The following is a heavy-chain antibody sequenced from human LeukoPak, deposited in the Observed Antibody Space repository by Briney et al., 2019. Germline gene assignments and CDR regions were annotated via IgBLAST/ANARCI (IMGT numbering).Heavy chain of an antibody. Sequence: ASVKVSCKASGYTFIDYYMHWVRQAPGQGLEWLGCINPNSGGRNYAQKLQGRVTMTTDTSTSTAYMELRSLRSDDTAVYYCARDLKRLTSGWITAAAGDYWGQGTLVTVSS. CDR1: GYTFIDYY. CDR2: INPNSGGR. D-gene: IGHD6-19*01. CDR3: ARDLKRLTSGWITAAAGDY. V-gene: IGHV1-2*02. J-gene: IGHJ4*02.